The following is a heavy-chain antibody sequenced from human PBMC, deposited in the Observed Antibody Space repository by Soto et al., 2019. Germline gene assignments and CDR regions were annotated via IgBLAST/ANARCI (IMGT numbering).Heavy chain of an antibody. Sequence: QVQLVQSGAEVKKPGASVKVSCKVSGYTLTELSMHWVRQAPGKGLEWMGGFDPEDGETIYAQKFQGRVTMTEDTSTDTAYMELSSLRSEDTAVYYCATDTSEMVRGVIIPSWYYGMDVWGQGTTVTVSS. CDR3: ATDTSEMVRGVIIPSWYYGMDV. J-gene: IGHJ6*02. D-gene: IGHD3-10*01. CDR1: GYTLTELS. CDR2: FDPEDGET. V-gene: IGHV1-24*01.